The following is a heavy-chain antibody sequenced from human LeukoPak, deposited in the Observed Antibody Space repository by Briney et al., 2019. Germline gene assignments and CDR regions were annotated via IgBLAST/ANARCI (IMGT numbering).Heavy chain of an antibody. Sequence: GGSLSLSRAASGFTFSDVWVTCVPQAPGPELEWVGRIKRKNDGGTTDYAAPVKGRFIISRDDSKSTLYLQMNSLEIEDTQMYYCTTAFIETRPWGHGTLVTVSS. CDR3: TTAFIETRP. V-gene: IGHV3-15*01. CDR2: IKRKNDGGTT. J-gene: IGHJ5*02. D-gene: IGHD6-6*01. CDR1: GFTFSDVW.